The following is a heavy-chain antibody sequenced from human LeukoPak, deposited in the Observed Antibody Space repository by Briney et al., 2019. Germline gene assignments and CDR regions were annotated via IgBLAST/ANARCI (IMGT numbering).Heavy chain of an antibody. J-gene: IGHJ4*02. V-gene: IGHV3-33*06. CDR2: ILSDGSKE. CDR1: GFTFSSYG. D-gene: IGHD6-13*01. Sequence: GGSLRLSCAASGFTFSSYGMHWVRQAPGKGLEWVAVILSDGSKEFYTDSVKGRFTISRDNSKNTLYLQMNSLRAEDTAVYYCAKRVAYTSSWPYFDYWGQGTLVTVSS. CDR3: AKRVAYTSSWPYFDY.